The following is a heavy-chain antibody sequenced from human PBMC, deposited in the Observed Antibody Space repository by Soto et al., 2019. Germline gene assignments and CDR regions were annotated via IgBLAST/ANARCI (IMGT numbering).Heavy chain of an antibody. D-gene: IGHD3-10*01. Sequence: QVQLQESGPRLVKPSETLSLTCTVSGGSLRNYYCSWFRQPPGKGLEWVAYINDRWGTFSNPSLQSRVTMAVSTSNDQCSLMLNSVTAADTAVYYCARQGFGDLHGLVDVWGQGTTVTVSS. CDR1: GGSLRNYY. V-gene: IGHV4-59*08. J-gene: IGHJ6*02. CDR3: ARQGFGDLHGLVDV. CDR2: INDRWGT.